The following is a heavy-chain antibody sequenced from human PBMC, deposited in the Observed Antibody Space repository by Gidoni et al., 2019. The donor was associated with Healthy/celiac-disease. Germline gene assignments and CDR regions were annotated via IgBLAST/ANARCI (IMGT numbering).Heavy chain of an antibody. J-gene: IGHJ2*01. CDR3: AREGSGSPLYWYFDL. Sequence: QVQLVQSGAEVKKPGSSVKVACTASGGTFSSSAISWVRQAPGQGFEWMGGGIPIFGTANYAQKFQGRVTITADKSTSTAYMELSSLRSEDTAVYYCAREGSGSPLYWYFDLWGRGTLVTVSS. CDR2: GIPIFGTA. D-gene: IGHD1-26*01. CDR1: GGTFSSSA. V-gene: IGHV1-69*06.